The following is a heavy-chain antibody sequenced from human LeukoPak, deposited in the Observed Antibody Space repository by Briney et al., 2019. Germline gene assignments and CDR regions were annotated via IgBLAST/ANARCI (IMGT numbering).Heavy chain of an antibody. V-gene: IGHV5-51*01. CDR2: IYPGDSDT. D-gene: IGHD6-19*01. CDR1: GXSFTSYC. Sequence: GESLKISFKGSGXSFTSYCIGWVRQMPGKGLEWMGVIYPGDSDTRYSPSFQGQVTISADKSISTAYLQWSSLKASDTAMYYCARPSGYGNGWYTYWGQGTLVTVSS. CDR3: ARPSGYGNGWYTY. J-gene: IGHJ4*02.